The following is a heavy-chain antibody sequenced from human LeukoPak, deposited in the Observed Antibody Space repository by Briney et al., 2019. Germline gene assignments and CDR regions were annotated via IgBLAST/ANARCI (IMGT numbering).Heavy chain of an antibody. Sequence: SETLSLTCTVSGGSISSYYWSWIRQPPGKGLEWIGYIYYSGSTNYNPSLKSRVTISVDTSKNQFSLKLSSVTAADTAVYYCARGGYSTDFDYWGQGTLVTVSS. CDR2: IYYSGST. CDR3: ARGGYSTDFDY. D-gene: IGHD6-13*01. J-gene: IGHJ4*02. V-gene: IGHV4-59*01. CDR1: GGSISSYY.